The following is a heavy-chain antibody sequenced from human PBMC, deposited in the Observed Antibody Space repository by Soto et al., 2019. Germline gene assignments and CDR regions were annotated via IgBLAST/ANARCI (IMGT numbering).Heavy chain of an antibody. CDR2: IYPGDSDT. D-gene: IGHD3-22*01. CDR3: ARGSSGFSDFN. J-gene: IGHJ4*02. CDR1: GGSFSSYW. V-gene: IGHV5-51*01. Sequence: GAALKSSGKGCGGSFSSYWRGWVRQVPGKGLEWMGIIYPGDSDTRYSPSFQGQVTISADKSVSTAYLQWSSLKASDTAMYYCARGSSGFSDFNWGQGTLVTVSS.